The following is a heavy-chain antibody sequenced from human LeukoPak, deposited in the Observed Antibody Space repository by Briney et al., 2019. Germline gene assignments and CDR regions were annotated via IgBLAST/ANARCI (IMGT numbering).Heavy chain of an antibody. D-gene: IGHD3-22*01. CDR3: ARDGDSSGYFTYFDY. CDR2: IYYSGST. Sequence: MSSETLSLTCTVSGGSISSYYWSWIRQPPGRGLEWIGYIYYSGSTNYNPSLKSRVTISVDTSKNQFSLKLSSVTAADTAVHYCARDGDSSGYFTYFDYWGQGTLVTVSS. V-gene: IGHV4-59*01. J-gene: IGHJ4*02. CDR1: GGSISSYY.